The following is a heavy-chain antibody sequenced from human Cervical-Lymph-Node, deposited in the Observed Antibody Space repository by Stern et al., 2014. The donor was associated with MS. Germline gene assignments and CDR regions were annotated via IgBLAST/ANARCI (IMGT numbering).Heavy chain of an antibody. J-gene: IGHJ4*02. Sequence: VQLVQSGAEVKKPGASVKVSCKASGYTFTSYGISWVRQAPGPGLEWMGWISPYNGNTNYAQKLQDRVTMTTDTSTSTAYMELRSLRSDDTAVYYCARDYYDFWSGSVYYFDYWGQGTLVTVSS. V-gene: IGHV1-18*01. D-gene: IGHD3-3*01. CDR3: ARDYYDFWSGSVYYFDY. CDR1: GYTFTSYG. CDR2: ISPYNGNT.